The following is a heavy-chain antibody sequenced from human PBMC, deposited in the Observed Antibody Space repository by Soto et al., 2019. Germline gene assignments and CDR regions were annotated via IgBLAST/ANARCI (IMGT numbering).Heavy chain of an antibody. J-gene: IGHJ5*02. D-gene: IGHD3-3*01. Sequence: EVQLVESGGGLVQPGGSLRLSCAASGFTFSSYAMSWVRQAPGKGLEWVSAISGSGGSTYYADSVKGRFTISRDNSKNTLYLQMNSLRAEDTAVYYCAKLVNEGYDFSSGYPFNWFDPWGQGTLVTVSS. CDR3: AKLVNEGYDFSSGYPFNWFDP. CDR2: ISGSGGST. CDR1: GFTFSSYA. V-gene: IGHV3-23*04.